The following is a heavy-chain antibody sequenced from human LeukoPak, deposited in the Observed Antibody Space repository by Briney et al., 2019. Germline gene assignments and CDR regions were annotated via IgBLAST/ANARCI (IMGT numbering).Heavy chain of an antibody. J-gene: IGHJ4*02. D-gene: IGHD1-26*01. Sequence: GGSLRLSCAASGLTFSSYSMNWVRQAPGKGLEWVSSISSSSSYIYYADSVKGRFTISRDNAKNSLYLQMNSLRAEDTAVYYCARIVGATSSQNFDYWGQGTLVTVSS. CDR1: GLTFSSYS. V-gene: IGHV3-21*01. CDR2: ISSSSSYI. CDR3: ARIVGATSSQNFDY.